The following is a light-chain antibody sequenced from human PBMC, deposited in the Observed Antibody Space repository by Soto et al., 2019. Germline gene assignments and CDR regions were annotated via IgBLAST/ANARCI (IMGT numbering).Light chain of an antibody. CDR2: DAS. CDR1: QNVYNN. CDR3: QQCRNWPLT. Sequence: MAPSPATLSASPSEGATHSCKASQNVYNNLAWYQQRPGQPPRLLIYDASTRATGISARFSGSGYGTEFTLTISSLQSEDFAVYFCQQCRNWPLTFGGGTKV. J-gene: IGKJ4*01. V-gene: IGKV3-15*01.